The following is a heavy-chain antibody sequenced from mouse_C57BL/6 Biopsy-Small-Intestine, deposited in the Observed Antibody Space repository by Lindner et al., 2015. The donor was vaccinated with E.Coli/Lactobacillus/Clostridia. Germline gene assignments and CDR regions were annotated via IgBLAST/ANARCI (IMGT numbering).Heavy chain of an antibody. D-gene: IGHD2-3*01. CDR3: ARVSNFYAGYYYVPAYDI. V-gene: IGHV1-4*01. CDR1: GYTFTRHI. Sequence: SVKVSCKASGYTFTRHILHWVRQAPDTGFSGWGGISAGNGDTKYSQNFQGRVTFTRDTSASTAYMELSSLISEDTAVYYCARVSNFYAGYYYVPAYDIWGQGTLVTVSS. J-gene: IGHJ3*01. CDR2: ISAGNGDT.